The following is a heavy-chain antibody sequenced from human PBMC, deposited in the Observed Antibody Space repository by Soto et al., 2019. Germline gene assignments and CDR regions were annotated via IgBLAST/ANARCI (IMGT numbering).Heavy chain of an antibody. Sequence: QLQLQESGPGLVKPSETLSLTCTVSGGSISNSRFYWGWVRQPPGKGLEWIGNIYPSGGTFYNPSLKSRVTMAVDTSKDELSLRLRSVTAADTAVYYCTRNVLLPDFWGQGTLVTVSS. D-gene: IGHD6-6*01. V-gene: IGHV4-39*01. J-gene: IGHJ4*02. CDR2: IYPSGGT. CDR1: GGSISNSRFY. CDR3: TRNVLLPDF.